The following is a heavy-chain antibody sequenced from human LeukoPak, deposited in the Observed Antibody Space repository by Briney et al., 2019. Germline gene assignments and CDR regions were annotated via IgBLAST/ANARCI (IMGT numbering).Heavy chain of an antibody. CDR3: TRDRRYSSALNDY. D-gene: IGHD6-19*01. CDR1: GFTFSSYW. CDR2: IKQDGSEK. Sequence: GGSLRLSCAASGFTFSSYWMNWVRQTPGKGLEWVANIKQDGSEKNYVDSVKGRFTISRDNAKNSLYLQMNSLRAEDTAVYYCTRDRRYSSALNDYWGQGTLVTVSS. V-gene: IGHV3-7*03. J-gene: IGHJ4*02.